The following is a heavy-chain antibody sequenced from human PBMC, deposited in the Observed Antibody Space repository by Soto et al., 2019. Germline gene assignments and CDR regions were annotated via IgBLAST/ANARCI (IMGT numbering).Heavy chain of an antibody. Sequence: SETLSLTCTVSGASISSSGYYWGWIRQPPGRSLEWIGSIDYSGNTYYNPSLRSRVTVSVDTSKNQFSLDLRYVTAADTTVYYCVMGGLLWQQSSYYFDVWCQGALVT. V-gene: IGHV4-39*01. CDR1: GASISSSGYY. J-gene: IGHJ4*02. CDR3: VMGGLLWQQSSYYFDV. D-gene: IGHD2-21*01. CDR2: IDYSGNT.